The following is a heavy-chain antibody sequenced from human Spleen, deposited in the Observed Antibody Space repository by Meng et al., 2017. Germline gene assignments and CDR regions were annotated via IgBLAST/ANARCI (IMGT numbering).Heavy chain of an antibody. Sequence: SVKVSCKASGYTFPDYWLHWVRRAPGQGLEWMGRINAVFGTTNYAQKFQDRVTITSDESTSTVYMELTRLTSEDTAAYFCARKAGNCISTTCYSLDYWGQGTLVTVSS. CDR1: GYTFPDYW. CDR3: ARKAGNCISTTCYSLDY. D-gene: IGHD2-2*01. J-gene: IGHJ4*02. CDR2: INAVFGTT. V-gene: IGHV1-69*13.